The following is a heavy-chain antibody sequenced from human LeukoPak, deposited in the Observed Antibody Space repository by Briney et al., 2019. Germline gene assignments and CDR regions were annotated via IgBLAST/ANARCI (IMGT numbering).Heavy chain of an antibody. CDR2: VYYSGST. V-gene: IGHV4-31*11. Sequence: SQTLSLTCAVSGGSISSGDSYWSWIRQHPGKGLEWIGYVYYSGSTYYNPSLKSRVTMSVDRPKNQFSLNLNSVTAADTAMYYCARHSSGPLSWFDPWGQGTLVTVSS. CDR3: ARHSSGPLSWFDP. D-gene: IGHD2-15*01. J-gene: IGHJ5*02. CDR1: GGSISSGDSY.